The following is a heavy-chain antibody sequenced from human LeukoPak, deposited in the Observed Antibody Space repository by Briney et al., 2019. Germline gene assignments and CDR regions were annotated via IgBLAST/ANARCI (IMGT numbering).Heavy chain of an antibody. D-gene: IGHD2-2*01. CDR2: IRSKAYGGTT. J-gene: IGHJ4*02. CDR1: GFTFGDYA. V-gene: IGHV3-49*04. Sequence: GGSLRLSCTASGFTFGDYAMSWVRQAPGKGLEWVGFIRSKAYGGTTEYAASVKGRFTISRDDSKSIVYLQMNSLKTEDTAVCYCTRVYCSSTSCSLDYWGQGTLVTVSS. CDR3: TRVYCSSTSCSLDY.